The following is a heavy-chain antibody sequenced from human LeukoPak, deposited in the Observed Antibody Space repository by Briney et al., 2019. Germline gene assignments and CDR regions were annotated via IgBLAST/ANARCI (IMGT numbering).Heavy chain of an antibody. D-gene: IGHD3-10*01. CDR2: IYYSGGA. V-gene: IGHV4-39*01. J-gene: IGHJ4*02. CDR3: ARHGYYYASGPLFDY. CDR1: NDSISTTTCY. Sequence: SETLSLTCTVSNDSISTTTCYWGGIHQSPGQGLEWIGTIYYSGGAYYNPSLKSRVTISVDTSKNQFSLKLSSVTATDTALYYCARHGYYYASGPLFDYWGRGTLVTVSS.